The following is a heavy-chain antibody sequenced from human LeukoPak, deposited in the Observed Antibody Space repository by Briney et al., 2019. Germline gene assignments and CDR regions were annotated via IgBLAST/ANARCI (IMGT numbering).Heavy chain of an antibody. V-gene: IGHV4-39*01. CDR1: GGSISSSSYY. CDR3: ARLRAVVTR. Sequence: PSETLSLTCTVSGGSISSSSYYWGWIRQPPGKGLEWIGSIYYRGSTYYNPSLKSRVTISVDTSKNQFSLNLSSVTAADTAVYYCARLRAVVTRWGQGTLVTVSS. D-gene: IGHD4-23*01. CDR2: IYYRGST. J-gene: IGHJ4*02.